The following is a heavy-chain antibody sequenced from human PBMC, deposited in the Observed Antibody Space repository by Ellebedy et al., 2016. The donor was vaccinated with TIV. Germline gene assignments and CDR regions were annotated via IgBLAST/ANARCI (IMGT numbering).Heavy chain of an antibody. CDR1: GFTFNSHG. CDR2: ISDAGRTA. V-gene: IGHV3-30*03. CDR3: TTSWGWQQLVH. Sequence: PGGSLRLSCGASGFTFNSHGMHWVRQPPGEGLEWVAVISDAGRTAYYADSVKGRFTISRDNSKNTQYLQMNSLRPEDTAVYYCTTSWGWQQLVHWGQGTLVTVSS. J-gene: IGHJ4*02. D-gene: IGHD6-13*01.